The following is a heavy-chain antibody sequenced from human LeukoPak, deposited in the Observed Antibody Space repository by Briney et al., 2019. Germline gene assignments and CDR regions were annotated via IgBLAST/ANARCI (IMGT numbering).Heavy chain of an antibody. CDR1: GLTVSSKY. V-gene: IGHV3-66*01. J-gene: IGHJ4*02. CDR2: IHSGGTT. D-gene: IGHD3-16*01. CDR3: ARDSGTGGVTFDY. Sequence: GGSLRLSCAAPGLTVSSKYMSWVRQAPGKGLEWVSVIHSGGTTYCADSVKGRFTISRDNSKNTPYLQMNSLRAEDTAVYYCARDSGTGGVTFDYWGQGTLVTVSS.